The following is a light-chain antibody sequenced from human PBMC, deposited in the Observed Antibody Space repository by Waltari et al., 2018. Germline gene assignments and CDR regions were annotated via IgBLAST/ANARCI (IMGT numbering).Light chain of an antibody. CDR3: SSYSSSSILV. V-gene: IGLV2-14*01. CDR1: NNDVGSYNY. J-gene: IGLJ3*02. CDR2: EVS. Sequence: QSALTQPASVSGSPGQSITISCTGTNNDVGSYNYVSWYQQHPGKAPKLMIYEVSDRPSGVSNRFSGSKSGSTASLTISGLQAEDEADYYCSSYSSSSILVFGGGTKLTVL.